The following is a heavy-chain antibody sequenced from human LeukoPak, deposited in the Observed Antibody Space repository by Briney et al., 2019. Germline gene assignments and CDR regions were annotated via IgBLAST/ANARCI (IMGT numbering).Heavy chain of an antibody. Sequence: GASVKVSCKASGYTFTSYAMHSVRQAPGQRLEWMGWINAGNGNTKYSQKFQGRVTITRDTSAGTAYMELSSLRSEDTAVYYCARDQGEYGDYVTFWDYWGQGTLVTVSS. CDR1: GYTFTSYA. CDR3: ARDQGEYGDYVTFWDY. D-gene: IGHD4-17*01. J-gene: IGHJ4*02. CDR2: INAGNGNT. V-gene: IGHV1-3*01.